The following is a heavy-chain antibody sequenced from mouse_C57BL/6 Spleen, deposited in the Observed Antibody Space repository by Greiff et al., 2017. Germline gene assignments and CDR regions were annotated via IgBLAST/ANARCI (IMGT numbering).Heavy chain of an antibody. V-gene: IGHV2-5*01. Sequence: VKLVESGPGLVQPSQSLSITCTVSGFSLTSYGVHWVRQSPGKGLEWLGVIWRGGSTDYNAAFMSRLSITKDNSKSQVFFKMNSLQADDTAIYYCAKNCYGSSYAMDYWGQGTSVTVSS. J-gene: IGHJ4*01. CDR2: IWRGGST. CDR3: AKNCYGSSYAMDY. D-gene: IGHD1-1*01. CDR1: GFSLTSYG.